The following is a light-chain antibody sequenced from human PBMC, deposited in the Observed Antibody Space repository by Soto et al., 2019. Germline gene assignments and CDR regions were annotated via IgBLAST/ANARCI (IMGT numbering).Light chain of an antibody. CDR2: GAS. V-gene: IGKV3-15*01. CDR1: QTLYNN. Sequence: EIVMTQSPATLSVSPGERATLSCRASQTLYNNLAWYQQELGQAPRLLIYGASARATDIPARFSGSGSGTEFTLTISGLQSEDFAIYYCQQYSDWPLTFGGGTKVEIK. J-gene: IGKJ4*01. CDR3: QQYSDWPLT.